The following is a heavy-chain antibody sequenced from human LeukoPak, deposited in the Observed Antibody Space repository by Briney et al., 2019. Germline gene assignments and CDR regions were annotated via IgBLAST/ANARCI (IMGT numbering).Heavy chain of an antibody. V-gene: IGHV4-61*02. CDR3: ARERWLQFGDDAFDI. Sequence: SETLSLTCTVSGASISSGSYYWSWIRQPAGKGLEWIGRIYTSGSTNYNPSLKSRVTISLDMSKKQFSLKMSSVTAADTAVYFCARERWLQFGDDAFDIWGQGTMVIVSS. CDR2: IYTSGST. J-gene: IGHJ3*02. D-gene: IGHD5-24*01. CDR1: GASISSGSYY.